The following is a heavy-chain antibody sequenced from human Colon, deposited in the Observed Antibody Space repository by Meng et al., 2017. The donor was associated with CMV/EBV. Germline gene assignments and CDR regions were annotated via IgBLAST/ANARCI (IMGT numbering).Heavy chain of an antibody. Sequence: SCKAFGTTFNSYTISWVRQAPGQGLEWMGRIIPILDIASYAHRFQDRVTFTVDKATTTAYMELSSLRSEDTAMYYCVIVMPNTDFDHWGQGTLVTVSS. J-gene: IGHJ4*02. D-gene: IGHD2-21*01. V-gene: IGHV1-69*02. CDR2: IIPILDIA. CDR3: VIVMPNTDFDH. CDR1: GTTFNSYT.